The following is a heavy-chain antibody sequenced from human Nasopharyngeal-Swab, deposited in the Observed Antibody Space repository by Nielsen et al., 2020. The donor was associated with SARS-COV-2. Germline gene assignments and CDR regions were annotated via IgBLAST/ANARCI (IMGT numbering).Heavy chain of an antibody. J-gene: IGHJ6*02. Sequence: WIRQGPGQGLEWVAVISYDGSNKYYADSVKGRFTISRDNSKNTLYLQMNSLRAEDTAVYYCAKDRGSSGYYYGMDVWGQGTTVTVSS. D-gene: IGHD6-13*01. CDR2: ISYDGSNK. V-gene: IGHV3-30*18. CDR3: AKDRGSSGYYYGMDV.